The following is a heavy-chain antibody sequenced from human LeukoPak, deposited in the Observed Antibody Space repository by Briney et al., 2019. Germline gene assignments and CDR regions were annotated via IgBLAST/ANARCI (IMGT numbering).Heavy chain of an antibody. V-gene: IGHV4-61*02. CDR2: IYSSGST. CDR1: GGSISSGDYY. CDR3: ARDYHGGSGYYRYYYYYYMDV. Sequence: SETLSLTCSVSGGSISSGDYYWSWIRQPAGKGLECIGRIYSSGSTNYNPSLKSRVTISIDTSKNQFSLKLSSVTAADTAVYYCARDYHGGSGYYRYYYYYYMDVWGKGTTVTVSS. J-gene: IGHJ6*03. D-gene: IGHD3-3*01.